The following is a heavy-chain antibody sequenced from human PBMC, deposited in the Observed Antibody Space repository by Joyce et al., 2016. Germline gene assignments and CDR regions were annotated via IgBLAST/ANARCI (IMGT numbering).Heavy chain of an antibody. CDR1: GASVSSGGYS. CDR2: ISHNEST. J-gene: IGHJ4*02. D-gene: IGHD3-10*01. V-gene: IGHV4-30-2*01. CDR3: ASGFNFKGRSFFDY. Sequence: QLQLQESGSGLVKPSQTLSLTCAVSGASVSSGGYSWSWIRQPPGKGLEWIWYISHNESTYYNPSLKSRVTISVDRSKNQVSLKLASVTAADTAVYYCASGFNFKGRSFFDYWGQGVLVTVSS.